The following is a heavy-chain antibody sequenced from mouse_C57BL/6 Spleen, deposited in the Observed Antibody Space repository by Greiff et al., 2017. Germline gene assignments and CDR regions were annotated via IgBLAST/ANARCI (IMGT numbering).Heavy chain of an antibody. V-gene: IGHV1-47*01. CDR3: ARGSYYYGSSSYYFDY. CDR1: GYTFTTYP. J-gene: IGHJ2*01. Sequence: VQLVESGAELVKPGASVKMSCKASGYTFTTYPIEWMKQNHGKSLEWIGNFHPYNDDTKYNEKFKGKATLTVEKSSSTVYLELSRLTSDDSAVYYCARGSYYYGSSSYYFDYWGQGTTLTVSS. D-gene: IGHD1-1*01. CDR2: FHPYNDDT.